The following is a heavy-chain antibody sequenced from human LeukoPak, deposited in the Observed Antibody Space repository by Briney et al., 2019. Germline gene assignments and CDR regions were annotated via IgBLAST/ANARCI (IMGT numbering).Heavy chain of an antibody. CDR1: GGSFSGYY. Sequence: SETLSLTCAVYGGSFSGYYWTWIRQPPGKGLEWIGEINHSGSTNYNPSLKSRVTISADTSRNHFSLNLSSVTAADTAVYYCARGRSGSSSGWPKRYYFDYWGQGTLVTVSS. CDR3: ARGRSGSSSGWPKRYYFDY. V-gene: IGHV4-34*01. D-gene: IGHD6-19*01. CDR2: INHSGST. J-gene: IGHJ4*02.